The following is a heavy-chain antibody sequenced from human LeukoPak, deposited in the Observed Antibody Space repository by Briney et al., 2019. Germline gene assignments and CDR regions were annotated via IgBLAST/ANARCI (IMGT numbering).Heavy chain of an antibody. V-gene: IGHV3-23*01. J-gene: IGHJ4*02. Sequence: PGGPLRLSCAASGFTVSSNYRSWVRQAPGKGLEGVSAISGSGGSTYYADSVKGRFTISRDNSKNTLYLQMNSLRAEDTAVYYCAKDLVLWFGGPFDYWGQGTLVTVSS. D-gene: IGHD3-10*01. CDR1: GFTVSSNY. CDR2: ISGSGGST. CDR3: AKDLVLWFGGPFDY.